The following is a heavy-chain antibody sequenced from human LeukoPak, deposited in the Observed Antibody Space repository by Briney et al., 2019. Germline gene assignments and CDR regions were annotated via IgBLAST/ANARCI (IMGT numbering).Heavy chain of an antibody. Sequence: GASVKVSCKASGYNFIDNYIHWVRQAPGQGLEWMGVIKLNSGGTNYTQKFQGRVTMTSDTYISTAFMELNSLRSDDTAVYYCARSPDWGQGTLLTVSS. CDR3: ARSPD. CDR2: IKLNSGGT. V-gene: IGHV1-2*02. J-gene: IGHJ4*02. CDR1: GYNFIDNY.